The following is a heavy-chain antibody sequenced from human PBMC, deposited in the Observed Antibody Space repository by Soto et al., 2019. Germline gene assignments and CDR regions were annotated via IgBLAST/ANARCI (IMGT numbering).Heavy chain of an antibody. J-gene: IGHJ4*02. V-gene: IGHV1-46*01. Sequence: QVQLVQSGPEVKKPGASVKVSCKASGYSFTAYYMHWLRQAPGQGLDLMGTINPSGGGTTYTQRFQXRVTMXRXXXXXXXXXXXXXXXXXXXXXXXXXXXXXTTVPDYWGQGTLVTVSS. CDR2: INPSGGGT. D-gene: IGHD4-4*01. CDR1: GYSFTAYY. CDR3: XXXXXTTVPDY.